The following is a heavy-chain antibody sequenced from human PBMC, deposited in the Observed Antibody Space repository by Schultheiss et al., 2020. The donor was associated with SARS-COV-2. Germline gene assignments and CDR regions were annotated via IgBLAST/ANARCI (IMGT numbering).Heavy chain of an antibody. CDR3: ASLEWERTDAFDI. Sequence: ASVKVSCKASGGTFSSYAISWVRQAPGQGLEWMGWINPNSGGTNYAQKFQGWVTMTRDTSISTAYMELRSLRSDDTAVYYCASLEWERTDAFDIWGQGTMVTVSS. CDR1: GGTFSSYA. V-gene: IGHV1-2*04. J-gene: IGHJ3*02. CDR2: INPNSGGT. D-gene: IGHD1-26*01.